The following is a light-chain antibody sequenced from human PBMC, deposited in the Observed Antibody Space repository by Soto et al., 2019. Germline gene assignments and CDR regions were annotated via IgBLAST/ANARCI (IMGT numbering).Light chain of an antibody. J-gene: IGKJ3*01. Sequence: EIVLTQSPGTLSLSPGERATLSCRASQTVSSSYLAWYQQKPGQAPRLLIYGASTRATGIPGRFSGSASGTDFTLTISRLEPEDFATYYCQYCDYLPLFGPGTTVDLK. CDR2: GAS. CDR3: QYCDYLPL. CDR1: QTVSSSY. V-gene: IGKV3-20*01.